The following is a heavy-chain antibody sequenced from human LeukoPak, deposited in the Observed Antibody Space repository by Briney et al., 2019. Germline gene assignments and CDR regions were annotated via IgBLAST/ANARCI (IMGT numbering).Heavy chain of an antibody. J-gene: IGHJ4*02. CDR3: AREGRTGTAHDC. CDR1: GFTFSSYA. CDR2: ISSFSSTI. Sequence: PGGSLRLSCAASGFTFSSYAMSWVRQAPGKGLEWVSYISSFSSTIYYADSVKGRFTISRDNAKNSLYLQLSSLRAEDTALYYCAREGRTGTAHDCWGQGTLVTVSS. V-gene: IGHV3-48*04. D-gene: IGHD1-1*01.